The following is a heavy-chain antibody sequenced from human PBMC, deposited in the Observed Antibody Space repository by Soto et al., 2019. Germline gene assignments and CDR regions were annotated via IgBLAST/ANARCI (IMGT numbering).Heavy chain of an antibody. J-gene: IGHJ5*02. CDR2: ISGGGETT. Sequence: EVQLLASGGDLVQPGGSLRLSCVASGFTFSSYAMSWVRQAPGKGLEWVSTISGGGETTYYADSVKGRFTISRDSSKNTLYLQINSLRAGDTAVYFCAKGGHYSWFDPWGQGILVTVSS. CDR3: AKGGHYSWFDP. D-gene: IGHD2-15*01. CDR1: GFTFSSYA. V-gene: IGHV3-23*01.